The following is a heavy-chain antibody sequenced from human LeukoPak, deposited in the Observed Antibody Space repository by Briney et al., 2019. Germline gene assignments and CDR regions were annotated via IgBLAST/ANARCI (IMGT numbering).Heavy chain of an antibody. CDR1: GFSFSNYA. V-gene: IGHV3-23*01. CDR2: MKGGGET. Sequence: GGSLRLSCAASGFSFSNYAMSWVRQAPARGPEWVSSMKGGGETFYADSVKGRFTLSRDDSRNTVYLQLNNLRVEDTAIYYCAKANWVSNVDAVWWGQGTQVTVSS. D-gene: IGHD1-1*01. CDR3: AKANWVSNVDAVW. J-gene: IGHJ4*02.